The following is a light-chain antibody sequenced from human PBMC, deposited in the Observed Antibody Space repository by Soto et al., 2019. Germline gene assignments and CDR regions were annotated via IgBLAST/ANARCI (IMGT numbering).Light chain of an antibody. J-gene: IGKJ2*01. CDR1: QSISSY. CDR2: AAS. CDR3: QQSYSTLL. V-gene: IGKV1-39*01. Sequence: DIQMTQSPSSLSASVGDRVTITCRASQSISSYLNWYQQKPGKAPKLLIYAASSLQSGVPSRFSGSGSGTDFTLTTSSLQPEDFATYYCQQSYSTLLFGQGTKLEIK.